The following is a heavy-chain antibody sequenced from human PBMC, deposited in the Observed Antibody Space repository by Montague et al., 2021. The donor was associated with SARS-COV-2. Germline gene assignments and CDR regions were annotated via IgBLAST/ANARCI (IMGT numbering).Heavy chain of an antibody. J-gene: IGHJ4*02. CDR3: ARGPVGVAARLRYYFAQ. D-gene: IGHD6-6*01. V-gene: IGHV4-34*01. CDR2: VNHSGHT. Sequence: SETLSLTCAVYGGSLSGDHWSWIRQPPGKGLEWIGEVNHSGHTNYNVSLKSRVTMSVDTSKSQFSLKVRSVTAADTAVYYCARGPVGVAARLRYYFAQWAQGPLLPASS. CDR1: GGSLSGDH.